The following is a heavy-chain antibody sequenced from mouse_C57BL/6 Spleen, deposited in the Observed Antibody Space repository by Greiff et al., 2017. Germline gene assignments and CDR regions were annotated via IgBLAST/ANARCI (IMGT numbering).Heavy chain of an antibody. V-gene: IGHV5-4*01. CDR2: ISDGGSYT. CDR1: GFTFSSYA. J-gene: IGHJ3*01. Sequence: DVMLVESGGGLVKPGGSLKLSCAASGFTFSSYAMSLVRQTPEKRLEWVATISDGGSYTYYPDNVKGRFTISRDNAKNNLYLQMSHLKSEDTAMYYCARDDYGNNPVAYWGQGTLVTVSA. CDR3: ARDDYGNNPVAY. D-gene: IGHD1-1*01.